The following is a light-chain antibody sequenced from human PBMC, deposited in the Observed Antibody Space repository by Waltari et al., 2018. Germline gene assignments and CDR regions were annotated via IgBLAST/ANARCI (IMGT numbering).Light chain of an antibody. CDR1: QTISSY. Sequence: DIQMTQSPSSLSASVGDRVTITCRASQTISSYLNWYQQKPGKAPKLLIYASSSLQMGVPSRFSGSESGTDVTLTISSLQPEDFATYYCQQSYSTWTVGQGTKVEIK. CDR3: QQSYSTWT. J-gene: IGKJ1*01. V-gene: IGKV1-39*01. CDR2: ASS.